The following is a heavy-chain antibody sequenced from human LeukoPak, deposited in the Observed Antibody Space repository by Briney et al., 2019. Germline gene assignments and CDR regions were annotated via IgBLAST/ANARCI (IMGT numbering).Heavy chain of an antibody. CDR1: GFTFSSYS. CDR3: ARGLLLWFGEKTYYYYGMDV. CDR2: ISSSSSYI. D-gene: IGHD3-10*01. Sequence: GRSLRLSCAASGFTFSSYSMNWVRQAPGKGLEWVSSISSSSSYIYYADSVKGRFTISRDNAKNSLYLQMNSLRAEDTAVYYCARGLLLWFGEKTYYYYGMDVWGQGTTVTVSS. J-gene: IGHJ6*02. V-gene: IGHV3-21*01.